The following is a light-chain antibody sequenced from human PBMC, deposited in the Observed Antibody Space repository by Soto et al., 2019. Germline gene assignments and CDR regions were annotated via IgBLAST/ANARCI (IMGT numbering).Light chain of an antibody. CDR1: QSVKSH. CDR2: DAS. CDR3: QQYNEWPPIT. Sequence: EIVMTQSPATLSVSPGERATLSCWASQSVKSHLAWYHQKPGQAPRLLIYDASTRVAGVPARFSGSGSGTEFALTISSLQSEDFGVYYCQQYNEWPPITFGQGTRLVIK. J-gene: IGKJ5*01. V-gene: IGKV3-15*01.